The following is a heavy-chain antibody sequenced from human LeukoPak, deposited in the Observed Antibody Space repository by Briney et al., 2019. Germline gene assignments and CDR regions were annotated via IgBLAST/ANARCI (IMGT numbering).Heavy chain of an antibody. Sequence: ASVRVSCKASGYTFGNNYMHWVRQAPGQGLEWMGWVNPDSGDTKYEQKFQGRVTMTRDMSISTAYMELSGLTSDDTAVYYCASPTLGSGKYYEYWGQGTLVTVSS. CDR3: ASPTLGSGKYYEY. J-gene: IGHJ4*02. D-gene: IGHD3-10*01. CDR1: GYTFGNNY. V-gene: IGHV1-2*02. CDR2: VNPDSGDT.